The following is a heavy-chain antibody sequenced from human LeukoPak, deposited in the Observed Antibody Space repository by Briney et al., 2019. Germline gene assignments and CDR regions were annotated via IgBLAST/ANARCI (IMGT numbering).Heavy chain of an antibody. Sequence: GGSLRLSCAASGFNFSSYAMHWVRQAPGKGLEYVSAISSNGGSTYYANSVKGRFTISRDNSKNTLYLQMGSLRAEDMAVYYCARDLHSGSYYTVGFDYWGQGTLVTVSS. CDR2: ISSNGGST. J-gene: IGHJ4*02. CDR1: GFNFSSYA. CDR3: ARDLHSGSYYTVGFDY. V-gene: IGHV3-64*01. D-gene: IGHD1-26*01.